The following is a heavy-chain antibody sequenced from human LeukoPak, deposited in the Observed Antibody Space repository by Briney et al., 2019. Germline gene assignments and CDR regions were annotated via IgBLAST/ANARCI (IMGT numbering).Heavy chain of an antibody. D-gene: IGHD3-9*01. CDR1: GFTFSSYA. V-gene: IGHV3-23*01. CDR2: ISGSGGST. Sequence: PGGSLRLSCAASGFTFSSYAMSWVRQAPGKGLEWVSAISGSGGSTYYADSVKGRFTISRDNAKNSLYLQMNSLRAEDTALYYCAKVIAHWDYDILTGYYDHWGQGTLVTVSS. J-gene: IGHJ4*02. CDR3: AKVIAHWDYDILTGYYDH.